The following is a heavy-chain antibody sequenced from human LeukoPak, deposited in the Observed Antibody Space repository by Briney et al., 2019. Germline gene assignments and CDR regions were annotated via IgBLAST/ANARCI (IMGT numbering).Heavy chain of an antibody. CDR1: GGSISSYY. CDR2: IYYSGST. V-gene: IGHV4-59*01. CDR3: ARADYKLHFDY. D-gene: IGHD4-11*01. J-gene: IGHJ4*02. Sequence: SETLSLTCTVSGGSISSYYWSWIRQPPGKGLEWIGYIYYSGSTNYNPSLKSRVTISVDTSKNQFSLKLSSVTAAGTAVYYCARADYKLHFDYWGQGTLVTVSS.